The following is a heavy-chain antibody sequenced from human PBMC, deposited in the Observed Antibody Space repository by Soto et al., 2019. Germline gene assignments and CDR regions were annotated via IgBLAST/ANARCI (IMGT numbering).Heavy chain of an antibody. Sequence: GGSLRLSCAASGFTFSSYDMHWVRQATGKGLEWVSAIGTAGDTYYPGSVKGRFTISRENAKNSLYLQMNSLRAGDTAVYYCARDFEKGSGPPGFDYWGQGTLVTVSS. D-gene: IGHD3-10*01. V-gene: IGHV3-13*01. CDR1: GFTFSSYD. CDR3: ARDFEKGSGPPGFDY. CDR2: IGTAGDT. J-gene: IGHJ4*02.